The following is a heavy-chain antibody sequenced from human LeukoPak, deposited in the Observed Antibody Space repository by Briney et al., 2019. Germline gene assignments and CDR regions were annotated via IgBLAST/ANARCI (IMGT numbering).Heavy chain of an antibody. J-gene: IGHJ6*04. V-gene: IGHV3-74*01. CDR1: GFTFSNYW. D-gene: IGHD5-24*01. CDR3: GRDNNYKVDV. Sequence: GESLTLSCAASGFTFSNYWMLWVRQGPGKGLVWVSNINTDGSITNYADSVKGRFSTSRDNAKNTLYQQMNSLRAEDTAVYYCGRDNNYKVDVWGKGTTVTVSS. CDR2: INTDGSIT.